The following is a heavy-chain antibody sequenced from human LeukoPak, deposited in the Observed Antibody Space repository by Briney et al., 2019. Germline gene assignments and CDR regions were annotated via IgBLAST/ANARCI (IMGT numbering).Heavy chain of an antibody. D-gene: IGHD2-15*01. CDR2: ISYDGSNK. Sequence: GRSLRLSCAASGFSFSDYAMHWVRQAPGKGLEWVAVISYDGSNKYYIDSVKGRFTISRDNSKNALSLQMNSLRAEDTAVYYCSMDLRTVVADWFDPWGQGTQVTVSS. CDR3: SMDLRTVVADWFDP. V-gene: IGHV3-30*04. CDR1: GFSFSDYA. J-gene: IGHJ5*02.